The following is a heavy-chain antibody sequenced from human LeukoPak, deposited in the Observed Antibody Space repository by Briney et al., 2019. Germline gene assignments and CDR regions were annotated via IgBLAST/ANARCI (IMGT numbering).Heavy chain of an antibody. CDR2: AYGDGSDK. Sequence: PGGSLRLSCAASGFTFNRYGMHWVRQAPGKGLEWVAVAYGDGSDKYYADSVKGRFTISKDLSQNTLYMQMNSLRAEDTAMYYCATGSGHYYDHWGQGTLVTVSS. CDR1: GFTFNRYG. CDR3: ATGSGHYYDH. D-gene: IGHD3-22*01. V-gene: IGHV3-33*01. J-gene: IGHJ4*02.